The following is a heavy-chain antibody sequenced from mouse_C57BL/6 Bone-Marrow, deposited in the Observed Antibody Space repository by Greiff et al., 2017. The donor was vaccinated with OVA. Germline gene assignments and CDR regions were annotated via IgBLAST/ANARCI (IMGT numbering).Heavy chain of an antibody. J-gene: IGHJ4*01. Sequence: QVQLKQSGAELARPGASVKLSCKASGYTFTSYGISWVKQRTGQGLEWIGEIYPRSGNTYYNEKFKGKATLTADKSSSTAYMELRSLTSEDSAVYFCAGRPVDGAMDYWGQGTSVTVSS. CDR2: IYPRSGNT. D-gene: IGHD1-1*01. V-gene: IGHV1-81*01. CDR1: GYTFTSYG. CDR3: AGRPVDGAMDY.